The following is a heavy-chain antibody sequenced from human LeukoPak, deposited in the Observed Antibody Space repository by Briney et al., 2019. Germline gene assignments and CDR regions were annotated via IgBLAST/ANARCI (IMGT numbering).Heavy chain of an antibody. Sequence: GGSLRLSCAASGFTFSSYAMSWVRQAPGKGLEWVSAISGSGGSTYYADSVKGRFTISRDNSKNTLYLQMNSLRAGDTAVYYCAKGEYYYDSSGYPIDYWGQGTLVTVSS. CDR2: ISGSGGST. J-gene: IGHJ4*02. D-gene: IGHD3-22*01. CDR3: AKGEYYYDSSGYPIDY. V-gene: IGHV3-23*01. CDR1: GFTFSSYA.